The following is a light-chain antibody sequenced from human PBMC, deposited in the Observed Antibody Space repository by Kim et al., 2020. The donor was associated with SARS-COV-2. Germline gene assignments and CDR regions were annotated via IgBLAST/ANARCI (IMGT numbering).Light chain of an antibody. V-gene: IGLV3-25*03. CDR1: SLSKQY. CDR3: QSADSSGSFWL. Sequence: SYELTQPPSVSVSPGQTARITCSGDSLSKQYVYWYQQKSGQAPVLVIFKDTERPSGIPERFSGSSSGTTVTLTISGVQAEDEADYYCQSADSSGSFWLFGGGTQLTVL. CDR2: KDT. J-gene: IGLJ3*02.